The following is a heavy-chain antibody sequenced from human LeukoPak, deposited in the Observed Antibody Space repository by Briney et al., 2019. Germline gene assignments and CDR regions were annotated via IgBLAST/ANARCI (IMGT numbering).Heavy chain of an antibody. V-gene: IGHV1-69*05. CDR3: ARDRDGYNFSFDY. Sequence: SVKVSCKASGGTFSSYAISWVRQAPGQGLEWMGGITPIFGTANYAQKFQGRVTITTDESTSTAYMELSSLRSEDTAVYYCARDRDGYNFSFDYWGQGTLVTVSS. D-gene: IGHD5-24*01. J-gene: IGHJ4*02. CDR1: GGTFSSYA. CDR2: ITPIFGTA.